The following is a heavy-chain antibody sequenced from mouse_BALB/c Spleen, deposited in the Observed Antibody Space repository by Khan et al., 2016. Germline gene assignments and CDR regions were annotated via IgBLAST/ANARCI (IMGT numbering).Heavy chain of an antibody. Sequence: QIQLVQSGPELKKPGETVKISCKASGYTFTNYGMHWVKQAPGKGLKWMGWINTNTGKPTYAEEFKGRFALSLETSASTAYLQINNLKNEDTATYFCARFTTVVAHFDNWGQGTTLTVSS. J-gene: IGHJ2*01. CDR2: INTNTGKP. V-gene: IGHV9-3*02. CDR1: GYTFTNYG. D-gene: IGHD1-1*01. CDR3: ARFTTVVAHFDN.